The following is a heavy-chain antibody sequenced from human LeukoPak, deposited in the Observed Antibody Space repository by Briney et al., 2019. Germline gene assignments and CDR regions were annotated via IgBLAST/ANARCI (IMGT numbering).Heavy chain of an antibody. Sequence: HPGGSLRLSCAASGFTFSSYTMHWVRQAPGKGLEYVSAISSNGVSTYYGASVKGRFTISRDNSKNTLYLQMGSLRAEDMAVYYCARGGPWFGAAFDIWGQGTMVTVSS. D-gene: IGHD3-10*01. CDR2: ISSNGVST. J-gene: IGHJ3*02. CDR1: GFTFSSYT. CDR3: ARGGPWFGAAFDI. V-gene: IGHV3-64*02.